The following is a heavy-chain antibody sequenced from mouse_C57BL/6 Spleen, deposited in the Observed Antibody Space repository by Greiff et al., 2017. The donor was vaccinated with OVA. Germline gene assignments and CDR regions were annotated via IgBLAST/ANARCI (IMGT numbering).Heavy chain of an antibody. Sequence: VQLQQSGAELVKPGASVKISCKASGYAFSSYWMNWVKQRPGKGLEWIGQIYPGDGDTNYNGKFKGKATLTADKSSSTAYMQLSSLTSEDSAVYFRARWLLRGYYAMDYWGQGTSVTVSS. D-gene: IGHD2-3*01. J-gene: IGHJ4*01. V-gene: IGHV1-80*01. CDR1: GYAFSSYW. CDR3: ARWLLRGYYAMDY. CDR2: IYPGDGDT.